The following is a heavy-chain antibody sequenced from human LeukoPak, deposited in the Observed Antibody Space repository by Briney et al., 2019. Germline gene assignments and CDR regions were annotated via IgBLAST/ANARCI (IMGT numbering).Heavy chain of an antibody. CDR2: IYPRGDST. Sequence: GGSLRLSFAAPGFTFRTYSMTWVRQGPGKGLEWVSTIYPRGDSTFYADSVKGRFPISRDNSKNTLYLQMSSLRTEDTAIYYCAKDVVPDSGWDLDYWGQGTLVSVSS. D-gene: IGHD6-19*01. CDR3: AKDVVPDSGWDLDY. J-gene: IGHJ4*02. V-gene: IGHV3-23*01. CDR1: GFTFRTYS.